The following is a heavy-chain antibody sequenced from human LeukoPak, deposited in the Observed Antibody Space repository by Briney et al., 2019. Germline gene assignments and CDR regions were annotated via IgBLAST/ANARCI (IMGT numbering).Heavy chain of an antibody. J-gene: IGHJ3*02. Sequence: GGSLRLSCAASGFTFNNYGIHWVRQAPGKGLEWVAFIRYDGTNKYFADSVKGRFTISRDNSKNTLYLQMNSLRAEDTAMYYCARVLAVAGSPYAFDIWGQGTMVTVSS. CDR2: IRYDGTNK. V-gene: IGHV3-30*02. CDR1: GFTFNNYG. CDR3: ARVLAVAGSPYAFDI. D-gene: IGHD6-19*01.